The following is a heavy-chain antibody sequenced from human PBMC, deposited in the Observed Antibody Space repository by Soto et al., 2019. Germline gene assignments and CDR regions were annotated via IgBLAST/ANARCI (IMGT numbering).Heavy chain of an antibody. CDR1: GYTFTSYA. CDR3: ARAMNAEYYDILTGYSPVDY. D-gene: IGHD3-9*01. Sequence: GASVKVSCTASGYTFTSYAMHWVRQAPGQRLEWMGWINAGNGNTKYSQKFQGRVTITRDTSASTAYMELSSLRSEDTAVYYCARAMNAEYYDILTGYSPVDYWGQGTLVTVSS. V-gene: IGHV1-3*01. CDR2: INAGNGNT. J-gene: IGHJ4*02.